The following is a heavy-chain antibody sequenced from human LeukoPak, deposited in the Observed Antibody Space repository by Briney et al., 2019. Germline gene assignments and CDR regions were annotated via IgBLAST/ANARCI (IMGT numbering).Heavy chain of an antibody. Sequence: NPSETLSLTCTVSGGSISSSSYYWGWIRQPPGKGLEWIGSIYYSGSTYYNPSLKSRVTISVDTSKNQFSLKLSSVTAADTAVYYCARRGIAARPDYWGQGTLVTVSS. CDR2: IYYSGST. CDR1: GGSISSSSYY. V-gene: IGHV4-39*01. CDR3: ARRGIAARPDY. D-gene: IGHD6-6*01. J-gene: IGHJ4*02.